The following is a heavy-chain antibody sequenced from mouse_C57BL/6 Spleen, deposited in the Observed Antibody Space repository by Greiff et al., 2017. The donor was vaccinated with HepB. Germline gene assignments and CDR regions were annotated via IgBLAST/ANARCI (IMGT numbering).Heavy chain of an antibody. CDR1: GYAFSSSW. D-gene: IGHD1-1*01. CDR2: IYPGDGDT. J-gene: IGHJ1*03. Sequence: VQLQQSGPELVKPGASVKISCKASGYAFSSSWMNWVKQRPGKGLEWIGRIYPGDGDTNYNGKFKGKATLTADKSSSTAYMQLSSLTSEDSAVYFCARSTTVVATDWYFDVWGTGTTVTVSS. CDR3: ARSTTVVATDWYFDV. V-gene: IGHV1-82*01.